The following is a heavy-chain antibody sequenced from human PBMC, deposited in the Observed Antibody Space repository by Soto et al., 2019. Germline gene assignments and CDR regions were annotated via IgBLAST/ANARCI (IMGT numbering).Heavy chain of an antibody. CDR3: AERLGYCSGGSCLYYYYGMDV. D-gene: IGHD2-15*01. Sequence: SVKVSCKASGGTFSSYAISWVRQAPGQGLEWMGGIIPIFGTANYAQKFQGRVTITADESTSTAYMELSSLRSEDTAVYYCAERLGYCSGGSCLYYYYGMDVRGQGTKVTVSS. CDR2: IIPIFGTA. V-gene: IGHV1-69*13. J-gene: IGHJ6*01. CDR1: GGTFSSYA.